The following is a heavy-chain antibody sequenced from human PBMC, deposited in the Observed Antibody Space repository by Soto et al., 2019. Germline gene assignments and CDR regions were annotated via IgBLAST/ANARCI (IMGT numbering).Heavy chain of an antibody. D-gene: IGHD2-21*01. CDR3: ARAAIGFRFDP. J-gene: IGHJ5*02. Sequence: SETLSLTCAVYGGSFSGYYWSWIRQPPGKGLEWIGEINHSGSTNYNPSLKSRVTISVDTSKNQFSLRLSSVTAADTAVYYCARAAIGFRFDPWGQGTLVTVSS. CDR1: GGSFSGYY. CDR2: INHSGST. V-gene: IGHV4-34*01.